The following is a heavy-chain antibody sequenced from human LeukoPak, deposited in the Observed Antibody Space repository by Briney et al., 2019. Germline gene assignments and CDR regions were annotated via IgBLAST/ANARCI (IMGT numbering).Heavy chain of an antibody. J-gene: IGHJ3*02. CDR2: IHHSGTT. Sequence: SETLSLTCTVSGGSISSSTWWSWVRQPPGKGLKCIGEIHHSGTTNYNPSLKSRVTISVDTSKNQFSLKLSSVTAADTAVYYCARERVDAFDIWGQGTMVTVSS. V-gene: IGHV4-4*02. CDR3: ARERVDAFDI. CDR1: GGSISSSTW.